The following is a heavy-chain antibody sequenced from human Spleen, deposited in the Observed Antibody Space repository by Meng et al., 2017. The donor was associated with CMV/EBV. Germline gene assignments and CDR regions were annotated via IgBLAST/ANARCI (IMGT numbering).Heavy chain of an antibody. CDR2: IYYNGNT. CDR1: GGSMGRGTYH. D-gene: IGHD1-20*01. Sequence: LAFTVSGGSMGRGTYHWAWIRQPPGKGLEWIGSIYYNGNTFYNPSLKSRVTISGDTSKNQFSLKVSSLTAADTAVYYCALTAVNWFDPWGHGTLVTVSS. J-gene: IGHJ5*02. V-gene: IGHV4-39*07. CDR3: ALTAVNWFDP.